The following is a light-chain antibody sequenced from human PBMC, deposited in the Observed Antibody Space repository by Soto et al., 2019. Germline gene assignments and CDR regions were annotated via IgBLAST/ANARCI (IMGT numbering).Light chain of an antibody. J-gene: IGLJ3*02. CDR2: EVS. Sequence: QSALTQPASVSGSPGQSITISCTGTNSDVGGYNYVSWYQQRPGKAPKLIISEVSARPSGVSNRFSGSKSGNTASLTISGLQAEHAADYFCSSYTSRSTLVFGVGTKLTVL. CDR1: NSDVGGYNY. CDR3: SSYTSRSTLV. V-gene: IGLV2-14*01.